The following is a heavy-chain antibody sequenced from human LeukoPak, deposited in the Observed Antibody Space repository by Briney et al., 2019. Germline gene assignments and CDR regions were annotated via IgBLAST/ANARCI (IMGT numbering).Heavy chain of an antibody. CDR1: GFTFSSYA. V-gene: IGHV3-23*01. CDR2: ISGSGGST. D-gene: IGHD3-10*01. Sequence: PGGSLRLSCAASGFTFSSYAISWVRQAPGKGLEWVSAISGSGGSTYYADSVKGRFTISRDNSKNTLYLQMNSLRAEDTAVYYCAKLLWFGELLSLSWFDPWGQGTLVTVSS. J-gene: IGHJ5*02. CDR3: AKLLWFGELLSLSWFDP.